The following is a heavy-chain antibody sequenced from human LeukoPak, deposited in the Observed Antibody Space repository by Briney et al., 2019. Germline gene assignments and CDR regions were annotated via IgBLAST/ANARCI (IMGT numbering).Heavy chain of an antibody. V-gene: IGHV3-21*01. Sequence: GGSLRLSCAASGFTFSSYSMNWVRQAPGKGLEWVSSISSSSSYIYYADSVKGRFTISRDNAKNSLYLQMNSLRAEDTAVYYCASFSDVRWAFDIWGQGTMVTVSS. CDR1: GFTFSSYS. CDR2: ISSSSSYI. J-gene: IGHJ3*02. D-gene: IGHD3-3*01. CDR3: ASFSDVRWAFDI.